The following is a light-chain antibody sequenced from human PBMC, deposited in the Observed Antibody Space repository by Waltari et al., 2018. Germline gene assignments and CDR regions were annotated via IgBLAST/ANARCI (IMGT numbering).Light chain of an antibody. CDR3: LQDFNYPYT. J-gene: IGKJ2*01. CDR1: HDIRND. CDR2: AAS. V-gene: IGKV1-6*01. Sequence: ALPLTQSPSSLSASVGDRVTITCRASHDIRNDLGWYQQQPGKAPKLLIYAASSLHSGVPSRFSGTGSGTVFTLTITSLRPEDFATYYCLQDFNYPYTFGQGTKLELK.